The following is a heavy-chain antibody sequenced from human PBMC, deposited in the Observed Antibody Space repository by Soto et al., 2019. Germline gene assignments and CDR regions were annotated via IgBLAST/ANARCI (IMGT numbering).Heavy chain of an antibody. V-gene: IGHV1-2*04. D-gene: IGHD6-19*01. CDR2: INPNSGGT. CDR3: AIGYSSGQNWFDP. J-gene: IGHJ5*02. Sequence: GASVKVSCKASGYTFTGYYMHWVRQAPGQGLEWMGWINPNSGGTNYAQKFQGWVTMTRDTSISTAYMELSRLRSDDTAVYYCAIGYSSGQNWFDPWGQGTLVTVSS. CDR1: GYTFTGYY.